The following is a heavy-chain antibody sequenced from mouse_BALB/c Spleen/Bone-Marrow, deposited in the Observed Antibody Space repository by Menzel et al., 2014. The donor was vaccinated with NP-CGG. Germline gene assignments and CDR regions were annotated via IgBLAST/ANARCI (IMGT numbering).Heavy chain of an antibody. V-gene: IGHV5-4*02. D-gene: IGHD1-1*01. CDR1: GFTFSDYY. J-gene: IGHJ2*01. Sequence: EVKLVESGGGLVKPGGSLKLSCAASGFTFSDYYMYWVRQTPEKGLEWVATISDGGSYTYYPDSVKGRFTISRDNAKNNLYLQMSSLKSEDTAMYYCARGSSYFDYWGQGTTLTVSS. CDR2: ISDGGSYT. CDR3: ARGSSYFDY.